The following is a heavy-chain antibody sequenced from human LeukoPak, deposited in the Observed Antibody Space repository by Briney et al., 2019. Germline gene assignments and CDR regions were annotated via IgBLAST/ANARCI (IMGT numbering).Heavy chain of an antibody. Sequence: GGSLRLSCAASGFTFSSYSMNWVRQAPGKGLEWVSSISSSSSYIYYADSVKGRFTISRDNAKNSLYLQMNSLRAEDTAVYYCARDLLPYMVRGVIIGAFDIWGQGTMVTVSS. CDR1: GFTFSSYS. J-gene: IGHJ3*02. CDR3: ARDLLPYMVRGVIIGAFDI. D-gene: IGHD3-10*01. CDR2: ISSSSSYI. V-gene: IGHV3-21*01.